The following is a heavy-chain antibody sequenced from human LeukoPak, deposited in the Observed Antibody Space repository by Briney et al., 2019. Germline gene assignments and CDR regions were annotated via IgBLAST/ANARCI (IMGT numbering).Heavy chain of an antibody. D-gene: IGHD2-2*02. CDR2: IYYSGST. CDR3: ASSRSDIVVVPAAIAARYPDV. CDR1: GGSISSSSYY. V-gene: IGHV4-61*01. J-gene: IGHJ6*04. Sequence: SETLSLTCTVSGGSISSSSYYWSWIRQPPGKGLEWIGYIYYSGSTNYNPSLKSRVTISVDTSKNQFSLKLSSVTAADTAVYYCASSRSDIVVVPAAIAARYPDVWGKGTTVTVSS.